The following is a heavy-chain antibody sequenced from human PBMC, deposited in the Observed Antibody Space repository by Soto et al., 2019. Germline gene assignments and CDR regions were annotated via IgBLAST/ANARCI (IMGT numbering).Heavy chain of an antibody. V-gene: IGHV1-24*01. J-gene: IGHJ6*02. CDR2: FAPEDGET. Sequence: ASVKVSCKVSGYTLTELSMHWVRQAPGNELEWMGGFAPEDGETIYAQKFQGRVTMTEDTPTDTAYMELSSLRSEDTAVYYRARGRVVSTVVNSYYGMDVWGQGTTVTVSS. CDR3: ARGRVVSTVVNSYYGMDV. D-gene: IGHD4-17*01. CDR1: GYTLTELS.